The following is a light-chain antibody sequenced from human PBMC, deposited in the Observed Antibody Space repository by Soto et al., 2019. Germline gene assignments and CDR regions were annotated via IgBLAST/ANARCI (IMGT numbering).Light chain of an antibody. CDR3: CSYAGSYTPHVV. CDR1: SSDVGGYNY. Sequence: QSVLTQPRSVSGSPGQSVTISCTGTSSDVGGYNYVSWYQQHPGKAPKLMIYDVSKRPSGVPDRFSGSKSGNTASLTISGLQAEDEAVYYCCSYAGSYTPHVVFGGGTKLTVL. J-gene: IGLJ2*01. V-gene: IGLV2-11*01. CDR2: DVS.